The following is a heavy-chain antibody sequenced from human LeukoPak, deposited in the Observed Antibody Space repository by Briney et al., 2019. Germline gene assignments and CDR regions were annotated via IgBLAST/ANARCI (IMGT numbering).Heavy chain of an antibody. J-gene: IGHJ4*02. D-gene: IGHD3-10*01. V-gene: IGHV2-5*02. CDR1: GYSLSASGVG. CDR3: ARTYYFGSGSYYYLDY. Sequence: SGPTLVNPTQTLTLTCTFSGYSLSASGVGVAWIRQPPGKALEWLALIYWDDDKHYRPSQKTRLTITKDTSKNQVVLTMTNMDPVDTATYYCARTYYFGSGSYYYLDYWGQGTLVTVSS. CDR2: IYWDDDK.